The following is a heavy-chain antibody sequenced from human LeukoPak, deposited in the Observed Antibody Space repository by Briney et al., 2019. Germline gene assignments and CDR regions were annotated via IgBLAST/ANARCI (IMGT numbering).Heavy chain of an antibody. Sequence: GGSLRLSCAASGFTFSSYAMSWVRQAPGKGLEWVSAISGSGGSTYYADSVKGRFTISRDNSKNTLYLQMNSLRAEDTAVYYCAKDMVPRYYDSSGYYLDYWGQGTLVTVSS. CDR3: AKDMVPRYYDSSGYYLDY. CDR1: GFTFSSYA. D-gene: IGHD3-22*01. CDR2: ISGSGGST. V-gene: IGHV3-23*01. J-gene: IGHJ4*02.